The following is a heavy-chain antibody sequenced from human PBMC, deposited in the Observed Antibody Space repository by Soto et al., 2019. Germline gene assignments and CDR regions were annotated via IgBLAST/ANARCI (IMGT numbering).Heavy chain of an antibody. Sequence: GGSLRLSCAASGFTFSNYDMHWVRQAPGEGLEWVSGIGAASDTYYPVSVQGRFTVSRDNAKKSLYLQMNSLRAGDTAVYYCARGVLGPGDYYYGMDVRGQGTTVTGSS. CDR3: ARGVLGPGDYYYGMDV. D-gene: IGHD7-27*01. V-gene: IGHV3-13*01. CDR1: GFTFSNYD. J-gene: IGHJ6*02. CDR2: IGAASDT.